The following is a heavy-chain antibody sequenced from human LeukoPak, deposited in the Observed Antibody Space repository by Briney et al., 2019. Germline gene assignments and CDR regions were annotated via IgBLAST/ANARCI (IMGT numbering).Heavy chain of an antibody. J-gene: IGHJ4*02. V-gene: IGHV3-30*18. Sequence: GGSLRLSCAASGFTFSSYWMSWVRQAPGKGLEWVAVISYDGSNKYYADSVKGRFTISRDNPKNTLYLQMNSLRAEDTAVYYCAKEPYGSGSYYLYFDYWGQGTLVTVSS. CDR3: AKEPYGSGSYYLYFDY. CDR1: GFTFSSYW. D-gene: IGHD3-10*01. CDR2: ISYDGSNK.